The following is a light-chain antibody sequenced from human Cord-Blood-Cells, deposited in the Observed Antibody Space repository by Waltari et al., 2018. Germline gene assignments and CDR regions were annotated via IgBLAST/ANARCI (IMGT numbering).Light chain of an antibody. CDR2: WAS. J-gene: IGKJ3*01. CDR3: QQYYSTPRT. Sequence: SSQSVLYSSNNKNYLAWYQQKPGQPPKLLIYWASTRESGVPDRFSGSGSGTDFTLTISSLQAEDVAVYYCQQYYSTPRTFGPGTKVDIK. V-gene: IGKV4-1*01. CDR1: QSVLYSSNNKNY.